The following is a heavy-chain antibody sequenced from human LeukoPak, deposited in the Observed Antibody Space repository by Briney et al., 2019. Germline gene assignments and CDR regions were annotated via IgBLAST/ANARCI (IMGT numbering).Heavy chain of an antibody. CDR1: GYTFTNHD. CDR3: ARGYCSGVSCDYYYYYMDV. J-gene: IGHJ6*03. CDR2: MNPNSGNT. V-gene: IGHV1-8*03. Sequence: ASVTVSFTATGYTFTNHDINWVRQATGQGLEWMGWMNPNSGNTGYAQKFQGRVTITRNTSISTAYMELSRLRSEDTAVYYCARGYCSGVSCDYYYYYMDVWGKGTTVTVSS. D-gene: IGHD2-15*01.